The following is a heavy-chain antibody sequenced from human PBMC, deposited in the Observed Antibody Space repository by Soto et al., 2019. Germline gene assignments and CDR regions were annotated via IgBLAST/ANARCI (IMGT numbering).Heavy chain of an antibody. Sequence: ASVKVSCKVSGYTLTKLSMNWVRQAPGKGLEWMGGFEPEDGETIYAQKFQGRVTMTEDTSTDTAYMELSSLRSEDTAVYYCATVGFTFPSYYGDYLDYWGQGTLVTVSS. D-gene: IGHD3-22*01. CDR1: GYTLTKLS. CDR2: FEPEDGET. J-gene: IGHJ4*02. CDR3: ATVGFTFPSYYGDYLDY. V-gene: IGHV1-24*01.